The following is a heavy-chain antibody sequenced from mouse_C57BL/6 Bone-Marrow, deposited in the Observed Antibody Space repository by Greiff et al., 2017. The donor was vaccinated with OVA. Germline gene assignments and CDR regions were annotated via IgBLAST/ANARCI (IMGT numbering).Heavy chain of an antibody. Sequence: LVESGPELVKPGASVKLSCKASGYTFTSYDINWVKQRPGQGLGWIGWIYPSDGSTKYNEKFKGKATLTVDTSSSTAYMELHSLSSEDSAVYVCARGTTGVAPDCWGQGTSVTVSS. J-gene: IGHJ4*01. CDR2: IYPSDGST. CDR1: GYTFTSYD. CDR3: ARGTTGVAPDC. D-gene: IGHD1-1*01. V-gene: IGHV1-85*01.